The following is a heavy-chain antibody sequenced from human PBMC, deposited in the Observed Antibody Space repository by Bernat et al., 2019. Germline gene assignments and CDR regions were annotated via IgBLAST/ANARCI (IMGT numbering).Heavy chain of an antibody. J-gene: IGHJ5*02. CDR3: ARDRLLELSNWFDP. Sequence: QVQLVESGGGVVQPGRSLRLSCAASGFTFSSYGMHWVRQAPGKGLEWVAVIWYDGSNKYYADSVKGRFTISRDNSKNTLYLQMNSLRAEDTAVYYCARDRLLELSNWFDPWGQGTLVTVSS. V-gene: IGHV3-33*01. CDR1: GFTFSSYG. D-gene: IGHD1-7*01. CDR2: IWYDGSNK.